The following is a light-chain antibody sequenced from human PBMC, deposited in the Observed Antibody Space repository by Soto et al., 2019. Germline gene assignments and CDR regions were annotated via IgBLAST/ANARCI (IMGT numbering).Light chain of an antibody. J-gene: IGKJ2*01. Sequence: EIVLTQSPGTLSLSPGERATLSCRASQSVSSSYLAWYQQKPGQAPRLLIYGASSRATGIPERFSGSGSGADFTLTISRLEPEDFAVYYCQQYGSSPPTFGQGTELEIK. CDR1: QSVSSSY. CDR3: QQYGSSPPT. V-gene: IGKV3-20*01. CDR2: GAS.